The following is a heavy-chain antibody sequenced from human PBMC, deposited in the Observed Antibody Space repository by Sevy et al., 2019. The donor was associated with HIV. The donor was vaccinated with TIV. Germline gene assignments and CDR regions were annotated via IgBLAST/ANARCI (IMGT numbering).Heavy chain of an antibody. D-gene: IGHD3-22*01. CDR1: GFSFSTSV. CDR2: VSFHGSSQ. J-gene: IGHJ3*02. CDR3: AKEGYSSGYAGAFNI. V-gene: IGHV3-30*04. Sequence: GGSLRLSCSASGFSFSTSVMHWVRQAPGKGLEWVALVSFHGSSQYPSDSVKGRFTISRDNSKNTLYLQLNSLRPEDTGVYYCAKEGYSSGYAGAFNIWGQGTLVTVSS.